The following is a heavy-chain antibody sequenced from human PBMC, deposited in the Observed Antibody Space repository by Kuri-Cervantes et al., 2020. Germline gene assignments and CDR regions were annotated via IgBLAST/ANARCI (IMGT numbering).Heavy chain of an antibody. CDR3: ARYVYGVTTQFDY. CDR2: IKHDGSVK. V-gene: IGHV3-7*01. CDR1: GFTFSDSW. Sequence: GESLKISCAASGFTFSDSWMDWIRLAPGKGLEWVANIKHDGSVKYYGGSAKGRFTISRDNAKNSLYLQMNSLRAEDTAVYYCARYVYGVTTQFDYWGQGTLVTVSS. D-gene: IGHD4-17*01. J-gene: IGHJ4*02.